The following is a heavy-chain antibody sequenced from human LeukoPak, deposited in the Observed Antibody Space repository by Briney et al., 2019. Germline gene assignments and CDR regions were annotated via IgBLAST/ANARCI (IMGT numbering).Heavy chain of an antibody. CDR1: GFTVSSNY. V-gene: IGHV3-53*01. J-gene: IGHJ4*02. CDR3: ARVPRGGGYRHFDS. CDR2: IFSGSDT. Sequence: GGSLRLSCAASGFTVSSNYMSWVRQAPGKGLEWVSVIFSGSDTYYADSVKGRFTISRDNSKNTLYLQMNSLRAEDTAVYYCARVPRGGGYRHFDSGAQGPRVPVP. D-gene: IGHD1-26*01.